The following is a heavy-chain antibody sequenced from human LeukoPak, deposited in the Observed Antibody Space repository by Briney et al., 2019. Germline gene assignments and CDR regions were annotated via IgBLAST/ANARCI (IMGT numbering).Heavy chain of an antibody. CDR1: GGSISSSSYY. CDR3: ARPQRNSGSAPDAFDI. J-gene: IGHJ3*02. D-gene: IGHD1-26*01. CDR2: IYYSGST. V-gene: IGHV4-39*01. Sequence: PSETLSLTCTVSGGSISSSSYYWGWIRQPPGKGLEWIGSIYYSGSTYYNPSLKSRVTISVDTSKNQFSLKLSSVTAADTAVYYCARPQRNSGSAPDAFDIWGQGTMVTVSS.